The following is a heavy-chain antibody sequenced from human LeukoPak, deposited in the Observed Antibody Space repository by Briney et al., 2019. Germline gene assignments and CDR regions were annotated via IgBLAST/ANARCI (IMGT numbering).Heavy chain of an antibody. D-gene: IGHD6-6*01. J-gene: IGHJ5*02. CDR2: IYYSGST. CDR3: ARHVPPYSSSSGARTRVGWFDP. Sequence: SETLSLTCTVSGGSISSYYWSWIRQPPGKGLEWIGYIYYSGSTNYNPSLKSRVTMSVDTSKNQFSLKLSSVTAADTAVYYCARHVPPYSSSSGARTRVGWFDPWGQGALVTVSS. CDR1: GGSISSYY. V-gene: IGHV4-59*08.